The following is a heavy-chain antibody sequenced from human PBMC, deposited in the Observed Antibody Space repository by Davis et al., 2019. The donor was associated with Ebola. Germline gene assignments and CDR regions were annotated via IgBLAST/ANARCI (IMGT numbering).Heavy chain of an antibody. V-gene: IGHV3-23*01. CDR3: VKDMIDEGLSSPHPDFQH. J-gene: IGHJ1*01. CDR1: GFIVSDKY. D-gene: IGHD3-22*01. Sequence: PGGSLRLSCVVSGFIVSDKYMSWVRQAPGKGLEWVSAISNSGGSTYYADSVRGRFSISRDNAKNTLYLQINSLRVEDTAVYYCVKDMIDEGLSSPHPDFQHWGQGTLVTVSS. CDR2: ISNSGGST.